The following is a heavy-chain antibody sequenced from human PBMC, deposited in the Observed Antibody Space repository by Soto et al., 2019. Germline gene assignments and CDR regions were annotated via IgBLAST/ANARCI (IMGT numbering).Heavy chain of an antibody. J-gene: IGHJ3*02. D-gene: IGHD3-22*01. CDR1: GGTFSNYA. Sequence: QVQLVQSGAEVKKPGSTVKVSCKASGGTFSNYAIIWVRQAPGQGLEWMGGIIPIFGTSRYAQKLQGRVTITADESTTTAYMELSSLRSEDTAVYYCARQPNCYDESATGSSLSTDSGGQGTMVTVSS. V-gene: IGHV1-69*12. CDR2: IIPIFGTS. CDR3: ARQPNCYDESATGSSLSTDS.